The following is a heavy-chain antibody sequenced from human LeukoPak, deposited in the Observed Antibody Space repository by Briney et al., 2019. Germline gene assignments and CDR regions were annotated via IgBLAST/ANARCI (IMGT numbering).Heavy chain of an antibody. Sequence: PSETLCLTCTVSGYSLSSGYYWGWIRPPPGKGREWIGSIYHSGSTYYNPSLKSRVIISVDTSKNPFSLKLSSVTAAGTAVYYCARSVTMVRGKADPWGQGTLVTVSS. CDR3: ARSVTMVRGKADP. D-gene: IGHD3-10*01. CDR1: GYSLSSGYY. J-gene: IGHJ5*02. CDR2: IYHSGST. V-gene: IGHV4-38-2*02.